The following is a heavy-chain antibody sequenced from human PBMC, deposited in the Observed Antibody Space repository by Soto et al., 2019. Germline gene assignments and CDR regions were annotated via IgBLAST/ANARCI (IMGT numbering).Heavy chain of an antibody. CDR3: ARVGGLIVVVPAAAHFDY. CDR1: GFTFSSYA. Sequence: GGSLRLSCAASGFTFSSYAMHWVRQAPGKGLEWVAVISYDGSNKYYADSVKGRFTISRDNSKNTLYLQMNSLRAEDTAVYYCARVGGLIVVVPAAAHFDYWGQGTLVTVSS. J-gene: IGHJ4*02. D-gene: IGHD2-2*01. CDR2: ISYDGSNK. V-gene: IGHV3-30-3*01.